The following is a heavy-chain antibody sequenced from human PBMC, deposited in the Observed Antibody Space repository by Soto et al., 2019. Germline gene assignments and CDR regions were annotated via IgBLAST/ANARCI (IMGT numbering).Heavy chain of an antibody. CDR3: ARDRYPLAYYCDY. D-gene: IGHD1-26*01. J-gene: IGHJ4*02. Sequence: QVQLVQSGAEVKKPGASVKVSCKASGYTFTNHGISWVRQAPGQGLEWLGWISGHNGNTQYAQRLQGRVTMTTDTSTSTAYMEMRSLKSDDTSVYYFARDRYPLAYYCDYWGQGTLVTVSS. V-gene: IGHV1-18*01. CDR2: ISGHNGNT. CDR1: GYTFTNHG.